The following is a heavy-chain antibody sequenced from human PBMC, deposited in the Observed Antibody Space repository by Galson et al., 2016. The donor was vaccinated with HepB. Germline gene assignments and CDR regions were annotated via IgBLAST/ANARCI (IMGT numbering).Heavy chain of an antibody. Sequence: SLRLSCAASGFTFSSYAMYWVRQAPGKGLEWVSSISGSAITTYYADSVKGRFTISRDSSTNTLYLQLNSLRAEDTAVYYCARAEGTFNSYYFDYWGQGTLVTVSS. V-gene: IGHV3-23*01. J-gene: IGHJ4*02. D-gene: IGHD1-7*01. CDR1: GFTFSSYA. CDR2: ISGSAITT. CDR3: ARAEGTFNSYYFDY.